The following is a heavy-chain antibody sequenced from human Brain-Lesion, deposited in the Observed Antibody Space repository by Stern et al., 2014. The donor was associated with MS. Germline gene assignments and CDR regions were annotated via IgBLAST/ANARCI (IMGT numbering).Heavy chain of an antibody. CDR3: ARIDRGNYDFWSGYYDYWFDP. D-gene: IGHD3-3*01. V-gene: IGHV3-7*01. Sequence: EMQLVESGGDLVQPGGSLRLSCVASGFTFSDYWLTWVRQAPGKGLQWLANINQDGRDKNYVDSVKGRFTISRDNAKNALYLQMNSLRVDDTAVYYCARIDRGNYDFWSGYYDYWFDPWGQGTLVTVSS. CDR1: GFTFSDYW. CDR2: INQDGRDK. J-gene: IGHJ5*02.